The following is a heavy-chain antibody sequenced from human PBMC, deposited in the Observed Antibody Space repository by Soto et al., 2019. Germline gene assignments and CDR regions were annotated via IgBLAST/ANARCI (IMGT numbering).Heavy chain of an antibody. Sequence: GGSLRLSCAASGFTFSSYSMNWVRQAPGKGLEWVSSISSSSSYIYYADSVKGRFTISRDNAKNSLYLQMNSLRAEDTAVYYCARDAVYVVANTNWFDPWGQGTLVTVSS. CDR1: GFTFSSYS. CDR2: ISSSSSYI. CDR3: ARDAVYVVANTNWFDP. V-gene: IGHV3-21*01. D-gene: IGHD2-15*01. J-gene: IGHJ5*02.